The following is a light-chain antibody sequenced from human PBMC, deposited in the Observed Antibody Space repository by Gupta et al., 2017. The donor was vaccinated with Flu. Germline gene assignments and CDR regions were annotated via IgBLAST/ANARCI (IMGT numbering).Light chain of an antibody. V-gene: IGLV6-57*03. CDR2: END. CDR1: GGNFASPF. J-gene: IGLJ3*02. CDR3: QSYDSDNQV. Sequence: FILIQPHSVSESPGETVSISCTRSGGNFASPFVQWYQQRPGSAPNTLIYENDHRPSGVPDRFSGSIDYSSNSASLTISGRKTEDEDDYYCQSYDSDNQVFGGGTKLTVL.